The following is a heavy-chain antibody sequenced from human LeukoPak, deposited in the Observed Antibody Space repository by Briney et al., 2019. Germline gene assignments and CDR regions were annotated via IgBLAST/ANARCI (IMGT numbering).Heavy chain of an antibody. CDR1: GYTFSTYD. Sequence: ASVKVSCKASGYTFSTYDINWVRQAAGQGLQWMGWINPKSGNTYYAEDFQGRVTMSRNTSTNTAYMELRSLRSDDTAVYYCAREQWFGELFGGYFDYWGQGTLVTVSS. V-gene: IGHV1-8*01. J-gene: IGHJ4*02. CDR3: AREQWFGELFGGYFDY. CDR2: INPKSGNT. D-gene: IGHD3-10*01.